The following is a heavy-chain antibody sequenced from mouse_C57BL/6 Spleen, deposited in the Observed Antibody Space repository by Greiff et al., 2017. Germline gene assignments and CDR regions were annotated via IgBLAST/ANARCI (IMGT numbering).Heavy chain of an antibody. CDR3: TTSYYSNHAWFAY. D-gene: IGHD2-5*01. Sequence: EVQLQQSGAELVRPGASVKLSCTASGFNIKDDYMHWVKQRPEQGLEWIGWIDPENGDTEYASKFQGKATITADTSSNTAYLHLSSLTSEDTAVYDGTTSYYSNHAWFAYWGQGSLVTVSA. CDR1: GFNIKDDY. V-gene: IGHV14-4*01. J-gene: IGHJ3*01. CDR2: IDPENGDT.